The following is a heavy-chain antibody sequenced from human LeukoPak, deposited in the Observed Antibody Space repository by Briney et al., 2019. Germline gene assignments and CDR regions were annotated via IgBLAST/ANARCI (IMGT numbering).Heavy chain of an antibody. J-gene: IGHJ5*02. CDR1: GGTFSSYA. D-gene: IGHD2-2*01. V-gene: IGHV1-69*04. CDR3: ARSKAHLSTSWYGTWFDP. CDR2: IIPILGIA. Sequence: SVKVSCKASGGTFSSYAISWVRQAPGQGLEWMGRIIPILGIANYAQKFQGRVTITADKSTSTAYMELSSLRSDDTAVYYCARSKAHLSTSWYGTWFDPWGQGTLVTVSS.